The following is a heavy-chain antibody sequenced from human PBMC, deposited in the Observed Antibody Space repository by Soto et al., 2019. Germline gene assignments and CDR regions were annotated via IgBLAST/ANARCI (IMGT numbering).Heavy chain of an antibody. D-gene: IGHD3-3*01. V-gene: IGHV4-59*01. CDR2: VYYSGST. CDR1: EGSSIDYG. J-gene: IGHJ4*02. Sequence: SEPRSLRWRVSEGSSIDYGWSWIRQPPGKGLEWIGYVYYSGSTNYNPSLKSRVTISVDTSKKQFSLKLSSVTAADAAVYYCASYNVGVFFDYWGRGTLVTVSS. CDR3: ASYNVGVFFDY.